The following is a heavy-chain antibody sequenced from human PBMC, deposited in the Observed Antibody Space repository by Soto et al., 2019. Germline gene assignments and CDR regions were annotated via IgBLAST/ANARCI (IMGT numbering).Heavy chain of an antibody. J-gene: IGHJ5*02. Sequence: SETLSLTCTVSGGSIIGYYWSWIRTPPGKGPEWIGNIHYSGSTNYNPSLKSRVTISVDTSKNQFSLRLSSVTAAETAVYYCARHSYYSNPLRFDPWGQGTLVTVSS. D-gene: IGHD4-4*01. V-gene: IGHV4-59*08. CDR1: GGSIIGYY. CDR2: IHYSGST. CDR3: ARHSYYSNPLRFDP.